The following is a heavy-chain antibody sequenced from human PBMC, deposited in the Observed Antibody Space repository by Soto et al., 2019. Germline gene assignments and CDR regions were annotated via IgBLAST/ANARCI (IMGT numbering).Heavy chain of an antibody. J-gene: IGHJ6*02. CDR3: ARVYCSSTSCTWYYYGMDV. Sequence: GGALRVLCAAPAFTCSSYSMNSVRHAPGSWLVCGSCSSRSRASICYADSVKGRFTISRDNAKNSLYLQMNSLRADDTAVYYCARVYCSSTSCTWYYYGMDVWVQGTTVNVSS. V-gene: IGHV3-21*01. D-gene: IGHD2-2*01. CDR2: SSRSRASI. CDR1: AFTCSSYS.